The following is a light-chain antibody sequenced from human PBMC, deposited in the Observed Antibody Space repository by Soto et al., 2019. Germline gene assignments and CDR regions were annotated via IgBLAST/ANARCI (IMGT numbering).Light chain of an antibody. V-gene: IGLV2-8*01. Sequence: QSVLTQPPSASGSPGQSVTISCTGTKNDIGVYDFVSWYQHHPGKAPRLIIYEVVQRPSGVSDRFSGSKSGITASLTISGLQTEDEADYYCISYTDRQSYLFGTGTKVTVL. CDR1: KNDIGVYDF. CDR2: EVV. CDR3: ISYTDRQSYL. J-gene: IGLJ1*01.